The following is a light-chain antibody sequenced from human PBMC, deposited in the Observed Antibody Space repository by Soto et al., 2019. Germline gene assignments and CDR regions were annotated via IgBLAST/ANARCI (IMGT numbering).Light chain of an antibody. CDR3: QQYGSSPGT. Sequence: EIVLTQSPGTLSLSPGERATLSCRASQSVSRNFLAWYQQKPGQAPKLLISGASSSATGIPDRFSGSGSGTHFTVNSSRLEPEDFALYSCQQYGSSPGTFGQGTKLEIK. V-gene: IGKV3-20*01. CDR1: QSVSRNF. CDR2: GAS. J-gene: IGKJ2*02.